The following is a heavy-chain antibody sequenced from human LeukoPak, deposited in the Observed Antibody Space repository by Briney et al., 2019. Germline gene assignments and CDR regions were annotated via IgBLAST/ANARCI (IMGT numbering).Heavy chain of an antibody. D-gene: IGHD3-3*01. CDR1: SGSFSGYY. CDR3: ARVVPSYDFWSGYYYRWFDP. J-gene: IGHJ5*02. CDR2: INHSGST. V-gene: IGHV4-34*01. Sequence: SETLSLTCAVYSGSFSGYYWSWIRQPPGKGLEWIGKINHSGSTNYNPSLKSRVSISVDTSKNQFSLKLSSVTAADTAVYYCARVVPSYDFWSGYYYRWFDPWGQGTLVTVSS.